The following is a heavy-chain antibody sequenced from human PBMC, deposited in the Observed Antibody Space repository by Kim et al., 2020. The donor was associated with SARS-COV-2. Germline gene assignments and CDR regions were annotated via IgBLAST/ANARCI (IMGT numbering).Heavy chain of an antibody. J-gene: IGHJ6*02. D-gene: IGHD6-13*01. CDR2: IDPSDSYT. CDR1: GYSFTSYW. CDR3: ARHGARDRWSSSWGDYYYYYGMDV. Sequence: GESLKISCKGSGYSFTSYWISWVRQMPGKGLEWMGRIDPSDSYTNYSPSFQGHVTISADRSINTAYLQWSSLKASDTAMYYCARHGARDRWSSSWGDYYYYYGMDVWGQGTTVTVSS. V-gene: IGHV5-10-1*01.